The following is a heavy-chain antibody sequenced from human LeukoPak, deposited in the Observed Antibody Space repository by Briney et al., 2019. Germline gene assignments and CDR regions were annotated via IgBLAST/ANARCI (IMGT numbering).Heavy chain of an antibody. D-gene: IGHD2-15*01. CDR3: ASDRIEVDAFDI. CDR1: GDSIKSPNNY. CDR2: IHYSGST. V-gene: IGHV4-39*01. Sequence: PETLSLTCNVSGDSIKSPNNYWGWIRQTPGKGLEWIASIHYSGSTYYNPSLKSPVTISVDTSKNQFSLRFNSVTAADTAVYYCASDRIEVDAFDIWGQGTMVTVSS. J-gene: IGHJ3*02.